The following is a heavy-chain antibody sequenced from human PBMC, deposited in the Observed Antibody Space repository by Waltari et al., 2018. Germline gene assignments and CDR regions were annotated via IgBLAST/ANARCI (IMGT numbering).Heavy chain of an antibody. CDR2: FSRDGVTT. CDR3: ARIDGSGWYGS. Sequence: EVQLLESGGGLVQPGGSLRLSCAASGFTFSSFSMTWVRQAPGKGLEYVSAFSRDGVTTYYANSVKGRFTISRDNSKNTLYLQMGSLRAEDMAVYYCARIDGSGWYGSWGQGTLVTVSS. J-gene: IGHJ4*02. V-gene: IGHV3-64*01. D-gene: IGHD6-19*01. CDR1: GFTFSSFS.